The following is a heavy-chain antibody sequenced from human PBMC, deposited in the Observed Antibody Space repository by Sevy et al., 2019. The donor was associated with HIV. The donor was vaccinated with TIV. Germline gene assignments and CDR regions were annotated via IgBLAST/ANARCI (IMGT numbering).Heavy chain of an antibody. CDR1: GFTFGDYW. V-gene: IGHV3-7*03. D-gene: IGHD3-9*01. CDR3: ARCQSDYYYHDGAVYYGLLFDH. CDR2: IRQGGSET. J-gene: IGHJ4*02. Sequence: GGSLRLSCAASGFTFGDYWLTWVRQVPGKGLEWVANIRQGGSETYYADSVKGRFSISRDNAKNSLYLQMNSLRDEDTAVYYCARCQSDYYYHDGAVYYGLLFDHWGQGALVTVSS.